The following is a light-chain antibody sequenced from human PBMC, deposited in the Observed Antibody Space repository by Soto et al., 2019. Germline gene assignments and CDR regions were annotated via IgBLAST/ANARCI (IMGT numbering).Light chain of an antibody. Sequence: SYELTQPPSVSVAPGQTARITCGGTNIGSKSVHWYQQRPGQAPVLVLYDDSNRPSGIPERFSGTNSGSTATLTISSVEAGDEADYFCQVCDISSDQYLFGTGTKLTVL. V-gene: IGLV3-21*02. CDR1: NIGSKS. J-gene: IGLJ1*01. CDR3: QVCDISSDQYL. CDR2: DDS.